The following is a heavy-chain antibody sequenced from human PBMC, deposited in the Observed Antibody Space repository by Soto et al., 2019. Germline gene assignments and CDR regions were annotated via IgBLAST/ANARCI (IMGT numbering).Heavy chain of an antibody. D-gene: IGHD5-12*01. Sequence: QVQLQESGPGLVKPSGTLSLTCAVSGGSISSSNWWSWVRQPPGKGLEWIGDIYHSGSTNYTPSRKRRVTMSVDKSKNQFSLKLSSVTAADTAVYYCARDAGYNYPRSAFDIWGQGTMVTVSS. CDR2: IYHSGST. J-gene: IGHJ3*02. CDR3: ARDAGYNYPRSAFDI. CDR1: GGSISSSNW. V-gene: IGHV4-4*02.